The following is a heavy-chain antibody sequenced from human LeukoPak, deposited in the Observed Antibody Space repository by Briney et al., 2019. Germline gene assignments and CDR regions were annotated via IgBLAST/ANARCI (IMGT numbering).Heavy chain of an antibody. J-gene: IGHJ3*02. Sequence: SETLSLTCAVYGGSFSGYYWSWIRQPPGKGLEWIGEIKHSGSTNYNPSLKSRVTISVDTSKNQFSLKLSSVTAADTAVYYCARAPVMLDAFDIWGQGTMVTVSS. V-gene: IGHV4-34*01. D-gene: IGHD2-8*01. CDR3: ARAPVMLDAFDI. CDR1: GGSFSGYY. CDR2: IKHSGST.